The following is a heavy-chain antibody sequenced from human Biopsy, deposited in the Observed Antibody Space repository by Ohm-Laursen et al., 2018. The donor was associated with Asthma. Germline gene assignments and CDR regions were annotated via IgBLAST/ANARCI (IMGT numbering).Heavy chain of an antibody. J-gene: IGHJ3*02. D-gene: IGHD4-23*01. V-gene: IGHV3-30*14. Sequence: SLRLSCAASGFSFSDYYMTWMRQAPGKGLEWVAVISYDGSTKYYADSVKGRFTISRDNSKNTLYLQMNSLRGEDTAVYYCARAYGGSFFSGSFDIWGQGTMVTVSS. CDR2: ISYDGSTK. CDR1: GFSFSDYY. CDR3: ARAYGGSFFSGSFDI.